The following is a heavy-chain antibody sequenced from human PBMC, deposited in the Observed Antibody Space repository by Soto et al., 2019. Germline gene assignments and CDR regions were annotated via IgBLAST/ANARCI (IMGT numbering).Heavy chain of an antibody. CDR1: GFSLSTDKVG. CDR3: AHKKTYYDVLTGYYNSPYFDY. Sequence: SGPTLVNPTRTVTLTCTFSGFSLSTDKVGVAWIRQPPGKALEWLALIYWDDEKRYSPSLKSRLTITKDTSKNQVVLTITNMDPVDTATYYCAHKKTYYDVLTGYYNSPYFDYWGQGTLVTVSS. J-gene: IGHJ4*02. V-gene: IGHV2-5*02. D-gene: IGHD3-9*01. CDR2: IYWDDEK.